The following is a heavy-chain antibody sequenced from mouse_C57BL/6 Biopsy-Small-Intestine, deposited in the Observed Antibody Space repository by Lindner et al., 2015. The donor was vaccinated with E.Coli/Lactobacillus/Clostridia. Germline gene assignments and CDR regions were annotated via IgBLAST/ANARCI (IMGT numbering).Heavy chain of an antibody. J-gene: IGHJ3*01. D-gene: IGHD2-3*01. CDR3: ADGYFGGFPY. Sequence: VQLQESGAEVVRSGTSVKVSCKASGYAFSTSWMNWVKQRPGKGLEWIGRIYPGDGDTDYNGKFKDKATLTTDKSSSTAYMQLSSLTSEDSAVYFCADGYFGGFPYVGPRDSGHCLC. V-gene: IGHV1-82*01. CDR2: IYPGDGDT. CDR1: GYAFSTSW.